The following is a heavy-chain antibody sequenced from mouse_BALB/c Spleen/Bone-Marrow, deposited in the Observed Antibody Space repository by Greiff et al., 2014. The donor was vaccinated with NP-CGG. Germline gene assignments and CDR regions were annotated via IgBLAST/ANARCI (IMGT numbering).Heavy chain of an antibody. J-gene: IGHJ4*01. CDR2: IDPYYGGT. CDR3: AISVSLRAMDY. D-gene: IGHD1-1*01. Sequence: VQLKESGPELEKPGASVKISCKASGYSFTGYNMNWVKQSNGKSLEWIGDIDPYYGGTSYNQKLKDKATLTVDKSSSTAYMQLKSLTSEDSAVYYCAISVSLRAMDYWGQGTSVTVSS. CDR1: GYSFTGYN. V-gene: IGHV1-39*01.